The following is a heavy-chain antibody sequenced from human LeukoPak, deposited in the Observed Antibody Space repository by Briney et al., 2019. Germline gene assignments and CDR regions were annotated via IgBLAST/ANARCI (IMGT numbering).Heavy chain of an antibody. V-gene: IGHV3-64*01. CDR3: ARVRGYGSYAFDI. D-gene: IGHD3-10*01. CDR1: GFTFSSYA. Sequence: GGSLRLSCAASGFTFSSYAMHWVRQAPGKGLEYVSAISSNGGSTYYANSVKGRFTISRDNSKNTLYLQMGSLRAEDMAVCYCARVRGYGSYAFDIWGQGTMVTVSS. CDR2: ISSNGGST. J-gene: IGHJ3*02.